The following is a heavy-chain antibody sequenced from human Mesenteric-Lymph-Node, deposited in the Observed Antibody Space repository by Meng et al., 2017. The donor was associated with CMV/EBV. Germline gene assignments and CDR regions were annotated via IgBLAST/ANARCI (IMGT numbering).Heavy chain of an antibody. Sequence: GGSLRLSCAASGFTFSSYWMHWVRQAPGKGLVWVSRINSDGSTTSYADSVKGRFTISRDNAKKTLYLQMDGLRAEDTAVYYCARGRGSGSSDYWGQGTLVTVSS. V-gene: IGHV3-74*01. CDR2: INSDGSTT. J-gene: IGHJ4*02. CDR3: ARGRGSGSSDY. D-gene: IGHD3-10*01. CDR1: GFTFSSYW.